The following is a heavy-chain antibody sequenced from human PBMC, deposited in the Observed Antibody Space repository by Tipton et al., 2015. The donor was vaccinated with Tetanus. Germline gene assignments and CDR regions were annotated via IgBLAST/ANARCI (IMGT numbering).Heavy chain of an antibody. CDR1: GHSFINFM. Sequence: QSGAEVKKPGSSVKVSCKASGHSFINFMISWVRQAPGQGLEWMGGVIPLFRTPNYAQKFQGRLTITADESTSTVYMDLSSLRPEDTAIYYCAAAEHTVLRPGGMDVWGQGTTVKVSS. CDR3: AAAEHTVLRPGGMDV. CDR2: VIPLFRTP. V-gene: IGHV1-69*01. D-gene: IGHD6-25*01. J-gene: IGHJ6*02.